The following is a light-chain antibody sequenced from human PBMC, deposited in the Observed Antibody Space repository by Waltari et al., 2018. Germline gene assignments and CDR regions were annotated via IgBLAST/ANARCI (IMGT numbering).Light chain of an antibody. CDR3: QHHFRLPAT. CDR1: QRISRY. Sequence: IMLTQSPGTLSLSPGERATLSCRASQRISRYLAWYQQKPGQAPRLLSYGASTRATGIPDRFSCSGSATDFSLTISGLVPEDSAVYYCQHHFRLPATFGQGTKVEIK. J-gene: IGKJ1*01. V-gene: IGKV3-20*01. CDR2: GAS.